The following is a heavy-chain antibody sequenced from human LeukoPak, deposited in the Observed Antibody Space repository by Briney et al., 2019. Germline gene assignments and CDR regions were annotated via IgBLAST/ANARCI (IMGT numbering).Heavy chain of an antibody. CDR1: GNSISSSSYY. V-gene: IGHV4-39*07. Sequence: SETLSLTCTVSGNSISSSSYYWVWIRQPPGKGLEWIGSINYYGKTYYNPSGKSRVTISVDTSKNQFSLMVRSVTAADTAVYYCGRSAGFVHFDHWGQGTLVTVTS. CDR3: GRSAGFVHFDH. D-gene: IGHD3-16*01. CDR2: INYYGKT. J-gene: IGHJ4*02.